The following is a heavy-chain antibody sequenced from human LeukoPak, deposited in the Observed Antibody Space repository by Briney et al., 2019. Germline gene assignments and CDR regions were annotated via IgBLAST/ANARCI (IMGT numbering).Heavy chain of an antibody. CDR2: IRQDGSQE. CDR3: ARDAGIGFDS. D-gene: IGHD1-26*01. J-gene: IGHJ4*02. V-gene: IGHV3-7*01. CDR1: GFTFSRYW. Sequence: GASLRLSWAASGFTFSRYWMTWVRPAPGKGLEWVANIRQDGSQEYYVDSGKGRFTISKDNAKNSLYLQMNSLRVADMAVYYCARDAGIGFDSWGQGTVVIVSS.